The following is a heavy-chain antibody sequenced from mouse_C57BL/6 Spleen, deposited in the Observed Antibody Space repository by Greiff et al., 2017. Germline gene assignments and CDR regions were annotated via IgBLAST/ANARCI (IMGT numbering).Heavy chain of an antibody. Sequence: VQLQQSGPVLVKPGPSVKISCKASGFTFPDYYMHWVKQSHGKSLEWIGLVYPYNGGTSYNQKFKGKATLTVDKSSRTAYMELNSLTSEDSAVDYCASHYSNYRAMDDWGQGTSVTVSS. V-gene: IGHV1-36*01. CDR2: VYPYNGGT. CDR1: GFTFPDYY. J-gene: IGHJ4*01. D-gene: IGHD2-5*01. CDR3: ASHYSNYRAMDD.